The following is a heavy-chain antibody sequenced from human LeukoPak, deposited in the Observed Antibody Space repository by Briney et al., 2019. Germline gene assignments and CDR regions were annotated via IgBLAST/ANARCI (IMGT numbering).Heavy chain of an antibody. CDR1: GFTFDDYG. J-gene: IGHJ4*02. CDR3: AKVETAAAATLRGFDY. D-gene: IGHD6-13*01. V-gene: IGHV3-23*01. Sequence: PGGPLRLSCAASGFTFDDYGMSWVRQAPGKGLEWVSSIGGSGGSTYYADSVKGRFTISRDNSKNALYLQMNSLRAEDTAVYYCAKVETAAAATLRGFDYWGQGTLVTVSS. CDR2: IGGSGGST.